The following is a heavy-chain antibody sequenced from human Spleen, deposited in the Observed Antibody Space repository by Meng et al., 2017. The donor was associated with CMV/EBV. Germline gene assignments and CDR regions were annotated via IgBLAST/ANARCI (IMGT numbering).Heavy chain of an antibody. J-gene: IGHJ5*02. CDR1: GASISSGSDY. V-gene: IGHV4-61*02. Sequence: QVQLQESGPGLVKPSQTLSLTCTVSGASISSGSDYWSWIRQPAGKGLEWIGRIYTSGSTNYNPSLRSRVTISVDTSKNQSSLNLTSVTAADTAVYYCTKGFWFDPWGQGSLVTVSS. CDR3: TKGFWFDP. CDR2: IYTSGST.